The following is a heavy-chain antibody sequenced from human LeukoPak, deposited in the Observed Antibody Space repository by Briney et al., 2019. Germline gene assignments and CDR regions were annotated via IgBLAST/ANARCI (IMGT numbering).Heavy chain of an antibody. Sequence: GGSLRLSCAASGFTFSSSWMNWVRQAPGRGVEWVAPINQDGSEKYYVDSLKGGFTISRDNAKNSLYVQMSSPTFEDTTVYYCTRGPRIDTSCWGQATLVTVSS. CDR3: TRGPRIDTSC. V-gene: IGHV3-7*04. CDR2: INQDGSEK. CDR1: GFTFSSSW. J-gene: IGHJ4*02. D-gene: IGHD2/OR15-2a*01.